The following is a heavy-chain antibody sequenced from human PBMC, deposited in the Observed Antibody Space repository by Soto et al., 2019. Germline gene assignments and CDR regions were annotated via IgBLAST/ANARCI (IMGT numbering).Heavy chain of an antibody. V-gene: IGHV3-30*18. CDR2: ISYDGSNK. D-gene: IGHD6-19*01. CDR3: AKDQGPGVAAPNHYYYYGMDV. J-gene: IGHJ6*02. CDR1: GFTFSSYG. Sequence: GGSLRLSCAASGFTFSSYGMHWVRQAPGKGLEWVAVISYDGSNKYYADSVKGRFTISRDNSKNTLYLQMNSLRAEDTAVYYCAKDQGPGVAAPNHYYYYGMDVWGQGTTVTVSS.